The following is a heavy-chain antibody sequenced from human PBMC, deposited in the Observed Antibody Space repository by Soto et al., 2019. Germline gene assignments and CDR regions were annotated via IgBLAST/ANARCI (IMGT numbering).Heavy chain of an antibody. D-gene: IGHD3-3*02. J-gene: IGHJ6*02. V-gene: IGHV1-69*12. CDR3: ARDKDRQQLGGNYYYIMDV. CDR1: GGTFRTNA. Sequence: QVQLVQSGAEVKKPGSSVKISCKASGGTFRTNAFSWVRQAPGQGLEWMGGIIPIFPAPDYAQKFQGRVTITADESTTTTYMELSSLRSEDTATYYCARDKDRQQLGGNYYYIMDVWGQGTTVTVSS. CDR2: IIPIFPAP.